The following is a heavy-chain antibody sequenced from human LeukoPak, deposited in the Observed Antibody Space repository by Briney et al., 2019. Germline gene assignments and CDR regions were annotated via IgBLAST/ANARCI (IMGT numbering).Heavy chain of an antibody. V-gene: IGHV3-74*01. Sequence: GGSLRLSCAASGFTFSSYSMNWVRQAPGEGLVWVSRINSDGYSIGYADSVKGRFTISRDNAKNTLLLQVKSLRAEDTAVYYCARGGVAGGMYVWGQGTTVTVSS. CDR2: INSDGYSI. D-gene: IGHD6-19*01. CDR3: ARGGVAGGMYV. CDR1: GFTFSSYS. J-gene: IGHJ6*02.